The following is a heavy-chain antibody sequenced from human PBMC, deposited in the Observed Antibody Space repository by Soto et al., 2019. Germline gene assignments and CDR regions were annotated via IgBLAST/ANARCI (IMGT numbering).Heavy chain of an antibody. CDR1: GHTFSTYG. CDR2: IGADNGDT. V-gene: IGHV1-18*01. J-gene: IGHJ5*02. CDR3: ARDWKGAEGFDP. D-gene: IGHD1-1*01. Sequence: QVQLVQSGAEVKKPGASVKVSCKASGHTFSTYGFSWVRQAPGQGLEWMGWIGADNGDTNYAQNFQGRVTMTTDTSTTTSYRELRSLTSDDTAVYFCARDWKGAEGFDPWGQGTLVTVSS.